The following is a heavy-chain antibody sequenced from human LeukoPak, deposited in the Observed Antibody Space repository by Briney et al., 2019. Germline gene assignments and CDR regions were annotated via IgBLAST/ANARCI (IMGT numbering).Heavy chain of an antibody. D-gene: IGHD6-19*01. J-gene: IGHJ5*02. V-gene: IGHV4-39*01. CDR1: GGSISSSSYY. CDR2: IYYSGST. CDR3: ASHQWLVHWFDP. Sequence: SETLSPTCTVSGGSISSSSYYWGWIRQPPGKGLEWIGSIYYSGSTYYNPSLKSRVTISVDTSKNQFSLKLSSVTAADTAVYYCASHQWLVHWFDPWGQGTLVTVSS.